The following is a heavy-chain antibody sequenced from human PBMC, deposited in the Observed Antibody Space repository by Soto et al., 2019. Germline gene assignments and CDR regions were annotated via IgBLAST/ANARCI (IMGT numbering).Heavy chain of an antibody. D-gene: IGHD6-13*01. Sequence: TLSLTCTVSGGSIINYYWTWIRQPAGKGLEWVGRIYSSGSTSYNPSLKSRLTMSVDTSKNQFSLKLTSVTAADTALYYCARQTTYSSSWFDYWGHGTLVTVSS. CDR1: GGSIINYY. J-gene: IGHJ5*01. V-gene: IGHV4-4*07. CDR2: IYSSGST. CDR3: ARQTTYSSSWFDY.